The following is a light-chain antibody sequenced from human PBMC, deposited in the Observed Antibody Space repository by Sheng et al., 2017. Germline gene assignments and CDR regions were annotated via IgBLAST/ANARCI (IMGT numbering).Light chain of an antibody. V-gene: IGKV1-33*01. J-gene: IGKJ2*01. Sequence: DIQMTQSPSSLSASVGDRVTITCQASQDISNYLNWYQQKPGKAPKLLIYDASNLETGVPSRFSGSGSGTDFTFTISSLQPEDIATYYCQQYDNLPTYTLVQGPKLEIK. CDR2: DAS. CDR1: QDISNY. CDR3: QQYDNLPTYT.